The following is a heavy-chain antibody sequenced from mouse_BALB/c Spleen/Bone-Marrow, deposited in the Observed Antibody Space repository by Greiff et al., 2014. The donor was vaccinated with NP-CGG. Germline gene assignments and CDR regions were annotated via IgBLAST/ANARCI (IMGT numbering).Heavy chain of an antibody. V-gene: IGHV14-3*02. CDR3: ARWYYGRSWFAY. D-gene: IGHD1-1*01. Sequence: EVQLQQSGAELVKPGASVKLSCTASGFNIKDTYMHWVKQRPEQGLVWIGRIDPANGNTKYDPKFQGKATITADTSSNTAYLQLSILTSEDTAVYYCARWYYGRSWFAYWGQGTLVTVSA. CDR2: IDPANGNT. J-gene: IGHJ3*01. CDR1: GFNIKDTY.